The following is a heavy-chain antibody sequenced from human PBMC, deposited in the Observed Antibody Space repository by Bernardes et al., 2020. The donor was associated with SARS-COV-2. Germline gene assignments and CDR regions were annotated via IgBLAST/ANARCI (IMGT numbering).Heavy chain of an antibody. V-gene: IGHV4-4*07. CDR2: IYTSGST. J-gene: IGHJ5*02. Sequence: SETLSLTCTVSGGSISSYYWSWIRQPAGKGLEWIGRIYTSGSTNYNPSLKSRVTMSVDTSKNQFSLKLSSVTAADTAVYYCARDLFGRAGPIAVAGSTWGWFDPWGQGTLVTISS. D-gene: IGHD6-19*01. CDR3: ARDLFGRAGPIAVAGSTWGWFDP. CDR1: GGSISSYY.